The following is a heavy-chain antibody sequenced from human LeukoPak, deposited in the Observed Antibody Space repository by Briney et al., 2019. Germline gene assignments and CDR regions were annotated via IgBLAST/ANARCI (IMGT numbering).Heavy chain of an antibody. D-gene: IGHD5-12*01. V-gene: IGHV4-39*01. CDR1: GGSISSSSYY. Sequence: SETLSLTCTVSGGSISSSSYYWGWIRQPPGKGLEWIGSIYYSGSTYYNPSLKSRVTISADTSKNQFSLKLSSVTAADTAVYYCARRSHGGYDRSFDYWGQGTLVTVSS. CDR2: IYYSGST. J-gene: IGHJ4*02. CDR3: ARRSHGGYDRSFDY.